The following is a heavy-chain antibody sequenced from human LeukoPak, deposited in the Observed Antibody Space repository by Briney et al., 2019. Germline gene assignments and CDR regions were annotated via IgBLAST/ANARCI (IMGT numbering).Heavy chain of an antibody. CDR2: INHSGST. J-gene: IGHJ4*02. V-gene: IGHV4-34*01. CDR1: VGSFSGYH. D-gene: IGHD6-19*01. CDR3: ARHTTSGWYQVVY. Sequence: SETLSLTCAVYVGSFSGYHWTWIRQSPGKGLEWIGEINHSGSTKYNPSLKSRVTISVDTSKNQFSLKLSSVTAADTAVYYCARHTTSGWYQVVYWGQGTLVTVSS.